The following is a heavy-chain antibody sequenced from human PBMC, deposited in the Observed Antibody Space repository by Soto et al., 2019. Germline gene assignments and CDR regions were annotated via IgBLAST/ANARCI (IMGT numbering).Heavy chain of an antibody. CDR1: RGSISSGGYY. Sequence: SETLSLTCTVSRGSISSGGYYWSWIRQHPGKGLEWIGYIYYSESTYYNPSLKSRVSISVDTSKNQFSLTLGSVTAADTAVYYCARDQREICSGGSCYPGAFEIWGQGTLVTVSS. CDR3: ARDQREICSGGSCYPGAFEI. V-gene: IGHV4-31*03. J-gene: IGHJ3*02. D-gene: IGHD2-15*01. CDR2: IYYSEST.